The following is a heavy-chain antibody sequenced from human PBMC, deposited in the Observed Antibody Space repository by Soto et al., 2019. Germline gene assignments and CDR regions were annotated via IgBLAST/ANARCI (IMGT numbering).Heavy chain of an antibody. J-gene: IGHJ4*02. Sequence: SETLSLTCTVSGGSISSGGYYWSWIRQHPGKGLEWIGYIYYSGSTYYNPSLKSRVTISVDTSKNQFSLKLSSVTAADTAVYYCARTTAAIHLNYWSQGTQVTAPQ. CDR3: ARTTAAIHLNY. D-gene: IGHD2-21*02. CDR2: IYYSGST. CDR1: GGSISSGGYY. V-gene: IGHV4-31*03.